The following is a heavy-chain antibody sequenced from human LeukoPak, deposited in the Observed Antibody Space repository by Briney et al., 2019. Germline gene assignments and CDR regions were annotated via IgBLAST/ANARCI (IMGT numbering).Heavy chain of an antibody. V-gene: IGHV3-74*01. CDR2: INSDGSTT. CDR1: GFTFSSYW. J-gene: IGHJ4*02. Sequence: GGSLRLSCAASGFTFSSYWMHWVRQAPGEGLVWVSRINSDGSTTTNADSVKGRFTISRDNAKNTPYLQMNSLSAEDTAVYYCVAYDSSGYYNYWGQGTLVTVSS. CDR3: VAYDSSGYYNY. D-gene: IGHD3-22*01.